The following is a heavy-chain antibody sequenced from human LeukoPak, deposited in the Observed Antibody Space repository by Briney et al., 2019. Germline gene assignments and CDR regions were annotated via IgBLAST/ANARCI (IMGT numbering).Heavy chain of an antibody. J-gene: IGHJ6*02. CDR3: AREKYDISTGYYIQPYAMDV. CDR1: GDSISSNSAA. D-gene: IGHD3-9*01. V-gene: IGHV6-1*01. CDR2: TYYRSKWYN. Sequence: SQTLSLTCAISGDSISSNSAAWNWIRQSPSRGLEWLGRTYYRSKWYNDYAVSVKGRITINPDTPKNQFSLQLNSVTPEDTAVYYCAREKYDISTGYYIQPYAMDVWGQGTTVTVSS.